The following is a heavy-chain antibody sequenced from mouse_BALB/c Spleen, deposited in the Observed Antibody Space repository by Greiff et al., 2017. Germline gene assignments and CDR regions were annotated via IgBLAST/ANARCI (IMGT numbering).Heavy chain of an antibody. J-gene: IGHJ3*01. CDR2: IYPGDGDT. V-gene: IGHV1-80*01. CDR1: GYAFSSYW. Sequence: QVQLKQSGAELVRPGSSVQISCKASGYAFSSYWMNWVKQRPGQGLEWIGQIYPGDGDTNYNGKFKGKATLTADKSSSTAYMQLSSLTSEDSAVYFCANDRTEAYWGQGTLVTVSA. CDR3: ANDRTEAY. D-gene: IGHD2-14*01.